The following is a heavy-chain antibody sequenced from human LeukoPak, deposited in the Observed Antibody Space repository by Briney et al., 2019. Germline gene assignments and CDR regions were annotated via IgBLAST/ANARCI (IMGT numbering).Heavy chain of an antibody. V-gene: IGHV3-11*01. CDR1: GFTFSDYY. CDR3: ARDRRANYYDSSCYFSSDPVDY. J-gene: IGHJ4*02. Sequence: GGSLRLSCAASGFTFSDYYMSWIRQAPGEGLEWVSYISSSGSTIYYADSVKGRFTISRNTAKNSLYLQMNRLGAEDTAVYYCARDRRANYYDSSCYFSSDPVDYWGQGTLVTVSS. D-gene: IGHD3-22*01. CDR2: ISSSGSTI.